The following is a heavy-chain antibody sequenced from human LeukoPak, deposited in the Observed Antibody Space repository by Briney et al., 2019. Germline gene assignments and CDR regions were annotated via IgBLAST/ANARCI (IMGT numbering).Heavy chain of an antibody. CDR1: GLTFSSYA. CDR3: AKDRLAAAGPNWFDP. J-gene: IGHJ5*02. D-gene: IGHD6-13*01. Sequence: GGSLRLSCAASGLTFSSYAMSWVRQAPGKGLEWVSAISGSGGSTYYADSVKGRFTISRDNSKNTLYLQMNSLRAEDTAVYYCAKDRLAAAGPNWFDPWGQGTLVTVSS. CDR2: ISGSGGST. V-gene: IGHV3-23*01.